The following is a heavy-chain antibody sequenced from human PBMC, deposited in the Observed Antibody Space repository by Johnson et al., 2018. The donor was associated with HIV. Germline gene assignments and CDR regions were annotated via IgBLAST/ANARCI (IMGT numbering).Heavy chain of an antibody. CDR3: VLGGYNWNYNDAFDI. V-gene: IGHV3-33*01. D-gene: IGHD1-7*01. CDR1: GFTFSSYG. Sequence: QVKLVESGGGVVQPGRSLRLSCAASGFTFSSYGMHWVRQAPGKGLEWVAVIWYDGSNKYYADSVKGRFTISRDNSKNTLYLQMNSLRAEDTAVYYCVLGGYNWNYNDAFDIWGQGTMVTVSS. J-gene: IGHJ3*02. CDR2: IWYDGSNK.